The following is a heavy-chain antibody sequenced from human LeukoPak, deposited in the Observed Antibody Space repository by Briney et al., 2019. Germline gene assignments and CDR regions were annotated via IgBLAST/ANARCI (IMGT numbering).Heavy chain of an antibody. CDR2: IYYSGIT. Sequence: SETLSLTCTISGGSVSSVSYYWGWIRQPPGKGLEWIGSIYYSGITYYNPSLKSRVTISVDTSKNQFSLKLNSVTAADTAVYYCARQRGYHYDSTTNRFSDLWGQGTRVTVSS. CDR1: GGSVSSVSYY. D-gene: IGHD3-22*01. CDR3: ARQRGYHYDSTTNRFSDL. V-gene: IGHV4-39*01. J-gene: IGHJ5*02.